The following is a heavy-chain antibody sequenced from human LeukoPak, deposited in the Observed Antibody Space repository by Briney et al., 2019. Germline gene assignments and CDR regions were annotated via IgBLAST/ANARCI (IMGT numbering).Heavy chain of an antibody. Sequence: PGGSLRLSCAASGFTFSSYAMSWVRQAPGRGLEWVSSISSSSSYIYYADSVKGRFAISRDNAKNSMYLQMNSLRAEDTAVYYCARDFAMAAAFDYWGQGTLVTVSS. CDR3: ARDFAMAAAFDY. D-gene: IGHD6-13*01. CDR1: GFTFSSYA. V-gene: IGHV3-21*01. CDR2: ISSSSSYI. J-gene: IGHJ4*02.